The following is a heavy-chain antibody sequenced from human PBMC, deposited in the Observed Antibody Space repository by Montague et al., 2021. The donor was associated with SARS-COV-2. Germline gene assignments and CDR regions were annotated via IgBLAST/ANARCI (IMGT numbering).Heavy chain of an antibody. D-gene: IGHD3-10*01. CDR3: ARASITMVRGVTRWYFDL. CDR1: GGSISSYC. Sequence: SETLSLTCTVSGGSISSYCCSWIRLPPGTGLEWIWYMYYSWSTNYNPSLKIRVTISVDTSKNQFSLKLSSVTAADTAVYYCARASITMVRGVTRWYFDLWGRGTLVTVSS. CDR2: MYYSWST. V-gene: IGHV4-59*13. J-gene: IGHJ2*01.